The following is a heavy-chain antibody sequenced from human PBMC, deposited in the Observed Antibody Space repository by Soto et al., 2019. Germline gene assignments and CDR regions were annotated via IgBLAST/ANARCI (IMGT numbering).Heavy chain of an antibody. CDR2: ISSSSSYI. CDR1: GFTFSSYS. CDR3: ARGIEDIVVVPAETGGMDV. V-gene: IGHV3-21*01. Sequence: GGSLRLSCAASGFTFSSYSMNWVRQAPGKGLEWVSSISSSSSYIYYADSVKGRFTISRDNAKNSLYLQMNSLRAEDTAVYYCARGIEDIVVVPAETGGMDVWGQGTTVTVSS. J-gene: IGHJ6*02. D-gene: IGHD2-2*01.